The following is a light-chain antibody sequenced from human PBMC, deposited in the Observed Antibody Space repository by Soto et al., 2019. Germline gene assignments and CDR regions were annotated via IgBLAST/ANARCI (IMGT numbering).Light chain of an antibody. CDR2: EIN. CDR3: SSFAGSNNFPYV. V-gene: IGLV2-8*01. J-gene: IGLJ1*01. Sequence: SALTQPASASGSPGQSVTISCTGTSSDVGAYDYVSWYQQHPVKAPKLMIYEINKRPSGVPDRFSGSKSGNTASLTVSGLQAEDEADYHSSSFAGSNNFPYVFGTGTKVTVL. CDR1: SSDVGAYDY.